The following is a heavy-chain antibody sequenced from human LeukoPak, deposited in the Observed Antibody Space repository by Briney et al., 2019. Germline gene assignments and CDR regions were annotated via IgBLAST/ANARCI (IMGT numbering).Heavy chain of an antibody. J-gene: IGHJ6*04. V-gene: IGHV1-58*01. CDR3: AAPDTAKSWYYYGMDV. D-gene: IGHD5-18*01. CDR2: IVVGSGNT. CDR1: GFTFTSSA. Sequence: TSVKVSCKASGFTFTSSAVQWVRQARGQRLEWIGWIVVGSGNTNYAQRFQERVTITRDMSTGTAYMELSSLRSEDTAVYYCAAPDTAKSWYYYGMDVWGKGTTVTVSS.